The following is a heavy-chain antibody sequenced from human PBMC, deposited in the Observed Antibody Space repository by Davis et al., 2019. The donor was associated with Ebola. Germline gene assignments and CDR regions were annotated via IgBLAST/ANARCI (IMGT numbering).Heavy chain of an antibody. Sequence: GESLKISCASSGFTFSSYSMNWVRQAPGKGLEWVSSISSSSSYIYYADSVKGRFTISRDNAKNSLYLQMNSLRAEDTAVYYCARGRAVAGTGVGYWGQGTLVTVSS. CDR2: ISSSSSYI. V-gene: IGHV3-21*01. CDR1: GFTFSSYS. CDR3: ARGRAVAGTGVGY. J-gene: IGHJ4*02. D-gene: IGHD6-19*01.